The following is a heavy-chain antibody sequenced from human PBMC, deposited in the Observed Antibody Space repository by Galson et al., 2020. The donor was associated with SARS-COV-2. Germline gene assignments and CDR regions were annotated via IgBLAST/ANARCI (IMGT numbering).Heavy chain of an antibody. D-gene: IGHD3-10*01. V-gene: IGHV4-31*03. Sequence: SETLSLTCTVSGGSISSGGYYWSWIRQHPGKGLEWIGYIYYSGSTYYNPSLKSRVTISVDTSKNQFSLKLSSVTAADTAVYYCARYDGRFGERNGGFDPWGQGTLVTVSS. CDR2: IYYSGST. J-gene: IGHJ5*02. CDR1: GGSISSGGYY. CDR3: ARYDGRFGERNGGFDP.